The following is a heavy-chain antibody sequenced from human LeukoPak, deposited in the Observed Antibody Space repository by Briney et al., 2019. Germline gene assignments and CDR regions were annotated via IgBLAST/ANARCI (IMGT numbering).Heavy chain of an antibody. V-gene: IGHV1-69*05. CDR2: IIPIFGTA. CDR3: ARGRGSSYYMDV. J-gene: IGHJ6*03. D-gene: IGHD3-10*01. Sequence: GASVKVSCKASGGTFSSYAISWVRQAPGQGLEWMGGIIPIFGTANYAQKFQGRVTITTDESTSTAYMELSSLRSEDTAVYYCARGRGSSYYMDVWGKGTTVTVSS. CDR1: GGTFSSYA.